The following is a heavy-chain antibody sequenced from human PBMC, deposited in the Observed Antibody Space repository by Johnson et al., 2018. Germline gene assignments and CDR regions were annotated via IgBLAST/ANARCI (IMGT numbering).Heavy chain of an antibody. Sequence: VQLQESGPGLVKPSGTLSLTCTVSGVSISSSGYYWDWIRQPPGKGLEWIGTIYYSGTTYYSPSLKSRVTISVDTSKNQCSLKLRSVTAADTAVYYCARDLSRTGDAFEIWGQGTMITVSS. CDR2: IYYSGTT. CDR3: ARDLSRTGDAFEI. V-gene: IGHV4-39*02. D-gene: IGHD1-1*01. J-gene: IGHJ3*02. CDR1: GVSISSSGYY.